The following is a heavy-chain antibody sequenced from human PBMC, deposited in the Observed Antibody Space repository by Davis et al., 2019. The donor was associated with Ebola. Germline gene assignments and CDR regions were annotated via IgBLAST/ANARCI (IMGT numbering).Heavy chain of an antibody. D-gene: IGHD2-15*01. J-gene: IGHJ4*02. CDR2: ISTNGEST. CDR3: VKDRFTVVVVHGGFDY. CDR1: GFTFSSYA. V-gene: IGHV3-64D*06. Sequence: GGSLRLSCSASGFTFSSYAMHWVRQAPGKGLESFSRISTNGESTYYAESVKGRFTISRDNSKDTLYLQMRSLRTEDTAVYYCVKDRFTVVVVHGGFDYWGQGALVTVSS.